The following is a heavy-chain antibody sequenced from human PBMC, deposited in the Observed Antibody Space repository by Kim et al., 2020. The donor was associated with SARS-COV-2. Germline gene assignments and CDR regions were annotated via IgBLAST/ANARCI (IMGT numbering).Heavy chain of an antibody. V-gene: IGHV4-4*02. CDR2: IYHSGST. CDR3: ARDPCSGGSCYPEYYFDY. CDR1: GGSISSSNW. Sequence: SETLSLTCAVSGGSISSSNWWSWVRQPPGKGLEWIGEIYHSGSTNYNPSLKSRVTISVDKSKNQFSLKLSSVTAADTAVYYCARDPCSGGSCYPEYYFDYWGQGTLVTVSS. J-gene: IGHJ4*02. D-gene: IGHD2-15*01.